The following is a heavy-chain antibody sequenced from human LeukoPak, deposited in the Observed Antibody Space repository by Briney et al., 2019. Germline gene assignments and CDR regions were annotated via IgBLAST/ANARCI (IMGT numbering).Heavy chain of an antibody. V-gene: IGHV3-23*01. CDR1: GFTFSSYA. D-gene: IGHD5-18*01. CDR2: ISGSGGST. Sequence: TGGSLRLSCAASGFTFSSYAMSWVRQAPGRGLEWVSAISGSGGSTYYADSVKGRFTTSSDTSKNTLCLQMNSLRAEDTAVYYCAKDLRIQLWLRFDYWGQGTLVTVSS. CDR3: AKDLRIQLWLRFDY. J-gene: IGHJ4*02.